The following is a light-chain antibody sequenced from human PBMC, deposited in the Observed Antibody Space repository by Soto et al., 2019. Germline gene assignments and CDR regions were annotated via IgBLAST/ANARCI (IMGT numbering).Light chain of an antibody. V-gene: IGKV1-33*01. Sequence: IQMTQYPSSLSASVGDRVTISCQASQDISNSLNWYQQKPGKAPKLLIYDASNLETGVPSRFSGSGSGTDFTFTISSLQPEDIATYYCQHCDSLPLTFGQGTRLEIK. CDR2: DAS. J-gene: IGKJ5*01. CDR3: QHCDSLPLT. CDR1: QDISNS.